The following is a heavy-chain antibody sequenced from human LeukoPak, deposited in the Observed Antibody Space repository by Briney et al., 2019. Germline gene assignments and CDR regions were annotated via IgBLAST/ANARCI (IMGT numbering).Heavy chain of an antibody. Sequence: SETLSLTCAVSGGSLSDHYWSWISQTPGTTLESGCYIYATGNTNDNPTLKRRVTISLDTSKTPFSLRLSSVTAADTPLYYCARHFRKDYPDSGSSQYFHYIDVWGKGTTVTVSS. J-gene: IGHJ6*03. CDR3: ARHFRKDYPDSGSSQYFHYIDV. V-gene: IGHV4-4*09. CDR1: GGSLSDHY. D-gene: IGHD3-10*01. CDR2: IYATGNT.